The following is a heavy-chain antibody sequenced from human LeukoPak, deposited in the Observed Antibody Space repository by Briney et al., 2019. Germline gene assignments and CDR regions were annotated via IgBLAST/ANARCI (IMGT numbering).Heavy chain of an antibody. CDR1: GLPLHVYG. D-gene: IGHD1-26*01. CDR3: ARGGVGAHRRCVYYYMDC. Sequence: GGSLRLPRAASGLPLHVYGMRWVRQAPGKGLEGGTGITWNGGNAGYAYSVKGRFAISRDNAKDSLYLQMDSLRAEDTAFYYGARGGVGAHRRCVYYYMDCWGKGTTVTVSS. V-gene: IGHV3-20*04. J-gene: IGHJ6*03. CDR2: ITWNGGNA.